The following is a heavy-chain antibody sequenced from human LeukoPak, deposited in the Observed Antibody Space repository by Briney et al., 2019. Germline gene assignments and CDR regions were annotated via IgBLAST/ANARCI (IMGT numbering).Heavy chain of an antibody. J-gene: IGHJ4*02. CDR1: GFTFSSYG. Sequence: PGGSLRLSCAASGFTFSSYGMHWVRQAPGKGLEWVAVISYDGSNKYYADSVKGRFTISRDNSKNTLYLQMNSLGAEDTAVYYCAKGPSPRYFDWLSPDVWGQGTLVTVSS. CDR2: ISYDGSNK. V-gene: IGHV3-30*18. D-gene: IGHD3-9*01. CDR3: AKGPSPRYFDWLSPDV.